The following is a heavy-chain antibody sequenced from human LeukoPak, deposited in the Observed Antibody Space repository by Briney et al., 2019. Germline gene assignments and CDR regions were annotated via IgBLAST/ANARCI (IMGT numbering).Heavy chain of an antibody. V-gene: IGHV3-30*02. D-gene: IGHD3-3*01. Sequence: PGGSLRLSCVASGFTFSSSGMHWVRQSPGKGLDWVAFIRNDGNKYNYAESVKGRFTISRDNSKNSLYLQMNSLRAEDTAVYYCAREPGDYDFWSGYSDWGQGTLVTVSS. J-gene: IGHJ4*02. CDR1: GFTFSSSG. CDR2: IRNDGNKY. CDR3: AREPGDYDFWSGYSD.